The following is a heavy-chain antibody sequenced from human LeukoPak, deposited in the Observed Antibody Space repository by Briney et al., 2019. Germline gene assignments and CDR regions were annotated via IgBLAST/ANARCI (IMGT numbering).Heavy chain of an antibody. CDR1: GYSISSGYY. CDR2: IYHSGST. CDR3: AREVTMIVVVDGWGFHMDV. V-gene: IGHV4-38-2*02. D-gene: IGHD3-22*01. Sequence: PSETLSLTCTVSGYSISSGYYWGWIRQPPGKGLEWIGSIYHSGSTYYNPSLKSRVTLSVDTSKNQFSLKLSSVTAADTAVYYCAREVTMIVVVDGWGFHMDVWGKGTTVTVSS. J-gene: IGHJ6*03.